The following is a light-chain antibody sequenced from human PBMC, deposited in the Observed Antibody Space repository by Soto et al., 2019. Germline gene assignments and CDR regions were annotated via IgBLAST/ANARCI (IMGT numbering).Light chain of an antibody. CDR1: SSNIGAGYD. CDR3: QSYDSSLSGSV. Sequence: QAVVTQPPSVSGAPGQRVTISCTGSSSNIGAGYDVHWYQQLPGTAPKLLIYGNSNRPSGVPDRFSGSKSGTSASLAITGLLAPDEAGYYCQSYDSSLSGSVFGGGTKLTVL. V-gene: IGLV1-40*01. J-gene: IGLJ3*02. CDR2: GNS.